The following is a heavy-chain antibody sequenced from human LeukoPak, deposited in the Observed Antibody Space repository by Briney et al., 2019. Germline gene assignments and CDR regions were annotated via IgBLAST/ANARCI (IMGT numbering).Heavy chain of an antibody. Sequence: GRSLRLSCAASGFTFSSYGMHWVRQAPGKGLEWVAVIWCDGSNKYYADSVKGRFTISRDNSKNTLYLQMNSLRAEDTAVYYCARDAKPSGYSYGYPYYFDYWGQGTLVTVSS. CDR2: IWCDGSNK. CDR3: ARDAKPSGYSYGYPYYFDY. D-gene: IGHD5-18*01. V-gene: IGHV3-33*01. CDR1: GFTFSSYG. J-gene: IGHJ4*02.